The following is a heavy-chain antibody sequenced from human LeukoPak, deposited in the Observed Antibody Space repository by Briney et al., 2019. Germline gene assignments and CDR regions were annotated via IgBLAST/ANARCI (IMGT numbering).Heavy chain of an antibody. Sequence: GGSLRLSCAASGFTFSDYYMSWIRQAPGKGLEWVSYISSSSSYTNYADSVKGRFTIPRDNAKNSLYLQMNSLRAEDTAVYYCARDPADSSHYLGLDYWGQGTLVTVSS. V-gene: IGHV3-11*06. D-gene: IGHD6-13*01. J-gene: IGHJ4*02. CDR1: GFTFSDYY. CDR3: ARDPADSSHYLGLDY. CDR2: ISSSSSYT.